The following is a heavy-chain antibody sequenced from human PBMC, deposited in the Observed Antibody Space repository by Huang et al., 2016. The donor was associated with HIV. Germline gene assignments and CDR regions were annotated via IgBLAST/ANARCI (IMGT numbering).Heavy chain of an antibody. CDR2: ISHSGST. CDR3: ARGILGAVTTNYFDY. Sequence: QLQLQESGSGLVKPSQILSLTCTVSGGPISSGGYSWSWIRQPPGKGLEWIGYISHSGSTYYDPSRKSRITISVDRSTNHFSLKLTSVTAADTAVYYCARGILGAVTTNYFDYWGQGTLVTVSS. V-gene: IGHV4-30-2*01. D-gene: IGHD4-17*01. J-gene: IGHJ4*02. CDR1: GGPISSGGYS.